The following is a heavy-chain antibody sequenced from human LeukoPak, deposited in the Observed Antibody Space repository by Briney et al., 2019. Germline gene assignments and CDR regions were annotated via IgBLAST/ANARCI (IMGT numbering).Heavy chain of an antibody. Sequence: GGSLRLSCAASGFTFSSYWMSWVRQAPGKGLEWVANINQDGSEKYYVDSVRGRFTISRDNAKNSLYLQMNSLRAEDTAVYYCARDYGDGYIRDYWGQGTLVTVSS. CDR2: INQDGSEK. J-gene: IGHJ4*02. CDR1: GFTFSSYW. D-gene: IGHD5-24*01. V-gene: IGHV3-7*01. CDR3: ARDYGDGYIRDY.